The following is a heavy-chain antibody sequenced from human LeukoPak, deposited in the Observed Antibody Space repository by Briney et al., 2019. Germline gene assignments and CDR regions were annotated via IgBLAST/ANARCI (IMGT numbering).Heavy chain of an antibody. D-gene: IGHD5-12*01. CDR2: ISGSGGST. CDR1: GFTFSSYA. J-gene: IGHJ4*02. CDR3: AKEPTRMVATLNYFDY. Sequence: GGSLRLSCAASGFTFSSYAMSWVRQAPGKGLEWVSAISGSGGSTYYADSVKGRFTISRDNSKNTLYLQMNSLRAEDTAVYYCAKEPTRMVATLNYFDYWGQGTLVTVSS. V-gene: IGHV3-23*01.